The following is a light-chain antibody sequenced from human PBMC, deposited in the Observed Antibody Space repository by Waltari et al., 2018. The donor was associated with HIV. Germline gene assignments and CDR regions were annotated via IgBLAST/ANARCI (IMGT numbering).Light chain of an antibody. CDR2: KDK. J-gene: IGLJ3*02. CDR3: QSADSSGLYWV. CDR1: ELAKQY. V-gene: IGLV3-25*03. Sequence: SYELTQPPSVSVSPGQTASITRGGTELAKQYVSGDQQKAGQAPLVIMSKDKERPPGIPDRFSGSNSGTTVTLTISPVQSEDEAHYYCQSADSSGLYWVFGGGTKLTVL.